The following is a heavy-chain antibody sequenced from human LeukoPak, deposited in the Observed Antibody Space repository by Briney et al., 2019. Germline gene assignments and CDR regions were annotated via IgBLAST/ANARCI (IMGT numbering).Heavy chain of an antibody. CDR2: ISSSGNTT. CDR3: ARAPPPYYDILTGDYFPRTMDY. V-gene: IGHV3-11*01. CDR1: GFTFSDYY. J-gene: IGHJ4*02. D-gene: IGHD3-9*01. Sequence: PGGSLRLSCAASGFTFSDYYMSWIRQAPGKGLECISYISSSGNTTYYADSVKGRFTISRDNAKDSLHLQMNSLRVEDTAVYYCARAPPPYYDILTGDYFPRTMDYWGQGTLVTVSS.